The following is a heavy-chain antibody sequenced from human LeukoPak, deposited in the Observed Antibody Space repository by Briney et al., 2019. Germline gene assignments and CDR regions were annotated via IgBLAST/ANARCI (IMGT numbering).Heavy chain of an antibody. CDR3: ARGDCSSTSCYFFSYWFDP. CDR1: GVSFSGYY. D-gene: IGHD2-2*01. Sequence: SETLSLTCAVYGVSFSGYYWSWIRQPPGKGLEWLGEINHSGSTNYNPSLKSRVTISVDTSKNQFSLKLSSVTAADTAVYYCARGDCSSTSCYFFSYWFDPWGQGTLVTVSS. CDR2: INHSGST. V-gene: IGHV4-34*01. J-gene: IGHJ5*02.